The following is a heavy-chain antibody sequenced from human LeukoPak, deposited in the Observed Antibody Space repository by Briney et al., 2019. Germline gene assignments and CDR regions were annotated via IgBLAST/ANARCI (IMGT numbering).Heavy chain of an antibody. Sequence: PSETLSLTCTVSGGSISSSSYYWGWIRQPPGKGLEWIGSIYYSGSTYYNPSLKSRVTISVDTSKNQFSLKPSSVTAADTAVYYCASTPLVRGVSWFDPWGQGTLVTVSS. CDR1: GGSISSSSYY. V-gene: IGHV4-39*01. CDR2: IYYSGST. CDR3: ASTPLVRGVSWFDP. D-gene: IGHD3-10*01. J-gene: IGHJ5*02.